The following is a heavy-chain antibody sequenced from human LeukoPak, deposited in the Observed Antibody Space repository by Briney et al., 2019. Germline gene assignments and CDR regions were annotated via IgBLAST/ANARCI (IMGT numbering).Heavy chain of an antibody. CDR2: IKPDGSGE. Sequence: GGSLRLSCAASGFTFSSYWMSWVRQVPGKGLEWVANIKPDGSGEYYVDSLKGRFTISRDNAKNSLYLQMNSLRAEDTAVYYCATEYNNGWYTGGQHWGQGTLVTVSS. D-gene: IGHD6-19*01. CDR3: ATEYNNGWYTGGQH. V-gene: IGHV3-7*01. CDR1: GFTFSSYW. J-gene: IGHJ1*01.